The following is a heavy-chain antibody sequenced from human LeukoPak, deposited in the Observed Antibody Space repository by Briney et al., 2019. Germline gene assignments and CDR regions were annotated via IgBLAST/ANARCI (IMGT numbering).Heavy chain of an antibody. D-gene: IGHD6-19*01. J-gene: IGHJ4*02. CDR1: GFTFSTYA. CDR2: ISGSGGST. CDR3: AKGPLIEVAGTTWDY. Sequence: GGSLRLSCAASGFTFSTYAMSWVRQTPGKGLEWVSAISGSGGSTYYADSVKGRFTISRDNSKNTLYLQMNSLRADDTAVYYCAKGPLIEVAGTTWDYRGQGTPVTVSS. V-gene: IGHV3-23*01.